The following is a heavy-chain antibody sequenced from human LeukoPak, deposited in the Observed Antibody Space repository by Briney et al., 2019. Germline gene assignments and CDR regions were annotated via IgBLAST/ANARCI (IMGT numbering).Heavy chain of an antibody. CDR1: GGSISSYY. D-gene: IGHD3-10*01. Sequence: SETLSLTCTVSGGSISSYYWSWIRQPPGKGLEWIGYIYYSGSTNYNPSLKSRVTISVDTSKNQFSLKLSSVTAADTAVYYCARDMSMVRGVILKGRFDYWGQGTLVTVSS. CDR3: ARDMSMVRGVILKGRFDY. V-gene: IGHV4-59*01. CDR2: IYYSGST. J-gene: IGHJ4*02.